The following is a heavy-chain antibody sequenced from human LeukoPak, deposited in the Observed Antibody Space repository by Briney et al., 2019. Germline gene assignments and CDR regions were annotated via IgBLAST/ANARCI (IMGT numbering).Heavy chain of an antibody. V-gene: IGHV4-39*01. J-gene: IGHJ4*02. CDR3: ARLDYYGSGLDY. D-gene: IGHD3-10*01. Sequence: SETLSLTCTVSGGSISSSSYYWGWIRQPPGKGLEWIGSIYYSGSTYYNPSLKSRVTISVDTSKNRFSLKLSPVTAADTAVYYCARLDYYGSGLDYWGQGTLVTVSS. CDR2: IYYSGST. CDR1: GGSISSSSYY.